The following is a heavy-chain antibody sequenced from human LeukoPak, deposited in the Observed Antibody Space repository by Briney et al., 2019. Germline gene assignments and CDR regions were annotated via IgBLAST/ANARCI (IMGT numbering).Heavy chain of an antibody. D-gene: IGHD6-13*01. J-gene: IGHJ5*02. Sequence: GGSLRLSCAASGFTFSTYNMNWVRQAPGKGLEWVSHITSSSTNIYYADSVKGRFTISRDNSKNTLYLQMNSLRAEDTAVYYCARGGSSSWYFDWFDPWGQGTLVTVSS. CDR1: GFTFSTYN. V-gene: IGHV3-48*01. CDR2: ITSSSTNI. CDR3: ARGGSSSWYFDWFDP.